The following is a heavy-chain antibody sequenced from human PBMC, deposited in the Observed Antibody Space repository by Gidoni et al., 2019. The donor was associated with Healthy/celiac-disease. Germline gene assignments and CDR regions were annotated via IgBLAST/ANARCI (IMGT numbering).Heavy chain of an antibody. CDR2: IYHSGST. CDR1: GGSISSSNW. Sequence: QVQLQESGPGLVKPSGTLSLTCAVSGGSISSSNWWSWVRQPPGKGLEWIGEIYHSGSTNYNPSLKSRVTISVDKSKNQFSLKLSSVTAADTVVYYCASFIVGAISTRYYFDYWGQGTLVTVSS. CDR3: ASFIVGAISTRYYFDY. V-gene: IGHV4-4*02. J-gene: IGHJ4*02. D-gene: IGHD1-26*01.